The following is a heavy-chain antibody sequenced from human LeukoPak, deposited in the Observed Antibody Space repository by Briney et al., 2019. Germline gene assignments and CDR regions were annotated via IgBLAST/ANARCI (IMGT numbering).Heavy chain of an antibody. CDR3: ARVTRVGATYDAFDI. J-gene: IGHJ3*02. Sequence: ASVKVSCKASGYTFTSYGISWVRQAPGQGLEWMGWISAYNGNTNYAQKLQGRVTMTTDTSTSTAYMELRSLRSEDTAVYYCARVTRVGATYDAFDIWGQGTMVTVSS. CDR1: GYTFTSYG. V-gene: IGHV1-18*01. D-gene: IGHD1-26*01. CDR2: ISAYNGNT.